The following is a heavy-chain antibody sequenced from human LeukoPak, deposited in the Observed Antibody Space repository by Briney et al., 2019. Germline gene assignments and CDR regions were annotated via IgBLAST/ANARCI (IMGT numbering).Heavy chain of an antibody. CDR3: AVGIAARALFDY. D-gene: IGHD6-6*01. J-gene: IGHJ4*02. CDR2: IIGSSGST. V-gene: IGHV3-23*01. Sequence: GGSLRLSCAASGFSISNSAMSWVRQAPGKGLEWVSLIIGSSGSTFYADSVKGRFTISRDNSKNTLFLQMNSLRAEDTAVYYCAVGIAARALFDYWGQGTLVTVSS. CDR1: GFSISNSA.